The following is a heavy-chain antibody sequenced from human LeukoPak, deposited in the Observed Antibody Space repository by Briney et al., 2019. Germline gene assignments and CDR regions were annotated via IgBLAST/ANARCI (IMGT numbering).Heavy chain of an antibody. Sequence: KPSETLSLTCAVSGYSISTGYYWGWIRQPPGKGLEWIGITYHSGNSYYNPSLKSRVTISVDTSKNQFSLKLSSVTAADTAVYYCARQEVSRGFDYWGQGTLVTVSP. CDR1: GYSISTGYY. CDR2: TYHSGNS. J-gene: IGHJ4*02. CDR3: ARQEVSRGFDY. V-gene: IGHV4-38-2*01.